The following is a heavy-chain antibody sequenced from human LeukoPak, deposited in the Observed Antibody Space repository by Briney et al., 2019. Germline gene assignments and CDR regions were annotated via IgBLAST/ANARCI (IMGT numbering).Heavy chain of an antibody. J-gene: IGHJ4*02. CDR1: GFTLSSYG. CDR3: ATAGSFDY. CDR2: ISFDASNK. D-gene: IGHD3-10*01. Sequence: GGSLRLSCAAAGFTLSSYGMHWVRQAPGKGLEWVAVISFDASNKYYADSGKGRFSISRDTSKNTLCLQMNSLRANDAAVDLCATAGSFDYWSQGTLVTVSS. V-gene: IGHV3-30*03.